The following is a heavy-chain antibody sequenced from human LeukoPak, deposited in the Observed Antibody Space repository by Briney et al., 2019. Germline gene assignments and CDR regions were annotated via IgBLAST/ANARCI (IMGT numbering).Heavy chain of an antibody. D-gene: IGHD6-13*01. V-gene: IGHV4-39*07. J-gene: IGHJ6*03. CDR1: GASISSTTYY. Sequence: PSETLSLTCTVSGASISSTTYYWGWIRQPPRKGLEWIASIYYSGSTNYNPSLKSRVTISVDTSKNQFSLKLSSVTAADTAVYYCARTTEAHSWRTRYYDYYMDVWGKGTTVTVSS. CDR3: ARTTEAHSWRTRYYDYYMDV. CDR2: IYYSGST.